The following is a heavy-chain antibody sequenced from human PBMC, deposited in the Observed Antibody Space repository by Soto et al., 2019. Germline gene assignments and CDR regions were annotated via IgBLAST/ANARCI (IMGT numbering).Heavy chain of an antibody. CDR3: ATMNGYFEY. CDR2: ITATGDRT. Sequence: PGGSLRLSCADSGFRFSSYSMSWVRQTPGKVLEWVAAITATGDRTYYADSVTGRFTISRDNSKKTHYLQMTSLRAEDTAMYYCATMNGYFEYWGQGTPVTVSS. CDR1: GFRFSSYS. V-gene: IGHV3-23*01. D-gene: IGHD3-22*01. J-gene: IGHJ4*02.